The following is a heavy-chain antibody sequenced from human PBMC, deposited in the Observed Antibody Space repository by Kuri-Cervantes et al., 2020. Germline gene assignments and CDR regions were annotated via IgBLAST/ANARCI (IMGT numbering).Heavy chain of an antibody. J-gene: IGHJ4*02. CDR1: RYTFTSYY. CDR3: AAAEVGIVVVPAATQFDY. CDR2: INPSGGST. D-gene: IGHD2-2*01. V-gene: IGHV1-46*01. Sequence: ASVKVSCKASRYTFTSYYMHWVRQAPGQGLEWMGIINPSGGSTSYAQKFQGRVTMTRDTSTSTVYMELSSLGSEDTAVYYCAAAEVGIVVVPAATQFDYWGQGTLVTVSS.